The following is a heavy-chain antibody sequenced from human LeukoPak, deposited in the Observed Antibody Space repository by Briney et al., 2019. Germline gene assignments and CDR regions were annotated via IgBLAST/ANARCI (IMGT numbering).Heavy chain of an antibody. CDR1: GFTFSSYW. V-gene: IGHV3-74*01. Sequence: PGGSLRLSCAASGFTFSSYWMHWVRQAPGKGLVWVSRINSDGSSTSYADSVKGRFTISRDNAKNTLYLQMNSLRAEDTAVYYCTSFAVGWTNFDYWGQGTLVTVSS. CDR2: INSDGSST. D-gene: IGHD6-19*01. J-gene: IGHJ4*02. CDR3: TSFAVGWTNFDY.